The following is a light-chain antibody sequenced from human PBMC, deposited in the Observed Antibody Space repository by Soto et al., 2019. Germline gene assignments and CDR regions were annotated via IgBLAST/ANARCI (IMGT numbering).Light chain of an antibody. V-gene: IGLV2-14*01. CDR2: EVS. Sequence: QSALTQPASVSGSPGQSITISCTGTSSDVGGYNYVSWYQQHPGKAPKLIIYEVSNRPSGVSNRFSGSKSGNTASLTISGLQAEDEADYSCNSYTSKATGVFGTGNKLTVL. CDR1: SSDVGGYNY. CDR3: NSYTSKATGV. J-gene: IGLJ1*01.